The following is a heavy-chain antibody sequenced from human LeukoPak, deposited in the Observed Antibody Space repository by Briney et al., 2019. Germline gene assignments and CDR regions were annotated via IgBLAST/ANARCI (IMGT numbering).Heavy chain of an antibody. CDR2: INHSGST. CDR1: GGSFSGYY. V-gene: IGHV4-34*01. Sequence: SETLSLTCAVYGGSFSGYYWSWVRQPPGKGLEWIGEINHSGSTNYNPSLKSRVTISVDTSKNQFSLKLSSVTAADTAVYYCARGKSGYEFPSYWYFDLWGRGTLVTVSS. J-gene: IGHJ2*01. CDR3: ARGKSGYEFPSYWYFDL. D-gene: IGHD5-12*01.